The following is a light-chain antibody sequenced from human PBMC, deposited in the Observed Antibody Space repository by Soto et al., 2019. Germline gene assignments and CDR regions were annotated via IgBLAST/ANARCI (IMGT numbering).Light chain of an antibody. CDR2: GAS. Sequence: DIVLTQSPGTLSLSPGERATLSCRASQSIRSNYLAWHQQKPGQAPRLLIFGASNRATGIPDRFSGSGSGTXFTLTXSRLXPXXXXXXXXXXXXSSMYTFGQGTKLEIK. J-gene: IGKJ2*01. CDR3: XXXXSSMYT. CDR1: QSIRSNY. V-gene: IGKV3-20*01.